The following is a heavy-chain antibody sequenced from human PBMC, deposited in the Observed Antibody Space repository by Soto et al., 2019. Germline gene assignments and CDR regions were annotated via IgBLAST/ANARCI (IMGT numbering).Heavy chain of an antibody. Sequence: SGPTLVNPTQTLTLTCTFSGFSLSTSGVGVGWIRQPPGKALEWLALIYWDDDKRYSPSLKSRLTITKDTSKNQVVLTMTNTDPVDTATYYCAHRPEGNYDILTGFRADAFDIWGQGTMVTVSS. D-gene: IGHD3-9*01. CDR3: AHRPEGNYDILTGFRADAFDI. J-gene: IGHJ3*02. V-gene: IGHV2-5*02. CDR1: GFSLSTSGVG. CDR2: IYWDDDK.